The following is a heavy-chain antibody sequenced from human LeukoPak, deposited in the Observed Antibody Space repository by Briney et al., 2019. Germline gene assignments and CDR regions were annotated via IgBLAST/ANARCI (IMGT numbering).Heavy chain of an antibody. D-gene: IGHD6-19*01. CDR1: GFTFSNAW. J-gene: IGHJ4*02. CDR2: IKGKTDAGTT. CDR3: ARDSNSGWYHDS. Sequence: GGSLRLSCAASGFTFSNAWMSWVRQAPGKGLEWVGRIKGKTDAGTTDYAAPVKGRFTISRDDSKNTLYLEMNSLRAEDTAVYYCARDSNSGWYHDSWGQGTLVTVSS. V-gene: IGHV3-15*01.